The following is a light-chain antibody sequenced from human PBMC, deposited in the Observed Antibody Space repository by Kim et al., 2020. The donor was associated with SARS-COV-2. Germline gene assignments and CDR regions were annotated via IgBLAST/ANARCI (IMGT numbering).Light chain of an antibody. Sequence: QSALTQPASVSGSPGQSITISCTGTSSDVGGYNYVSWYQQHPGKAPKLMIYEVSKRPSGVPDRFSGSKSGNTASLTASGLQAEDEADYYCSSYAGSNNVFGTGTKVTV. CDR3: SSYAGSNNV. V-gene: IGLV2-8*01. J-gene: IGLJ1*01. CDR1: SSDVGGYNY. CDR2: EVS.